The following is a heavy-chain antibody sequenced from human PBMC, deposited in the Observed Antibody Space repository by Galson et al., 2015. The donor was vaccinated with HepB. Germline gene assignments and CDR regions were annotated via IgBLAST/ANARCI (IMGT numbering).Heavy chain of an antibody. CDR1: GGSISSGDYY. CDR3: ARRGNTYEFDY. J-gene: IGHJ4*02. Sequence: TLSLTCPVSGGSISSGDYYWSWIRQPPGKGLEWIGFIYYSGSTYYNPSLKSRITISVDTSKNQFSLKVSSVTAADTAAYYCARRGNTYEFDYWGQGTLVTVSS. D-gene: IGHD5-18*01. V-gene: IGHV4-30-4*01. CDR2: IYYSGST.